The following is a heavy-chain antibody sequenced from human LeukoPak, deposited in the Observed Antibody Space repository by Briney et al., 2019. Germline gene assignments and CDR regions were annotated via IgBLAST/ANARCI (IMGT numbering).Heavy chain of an antibody. Sequence: GGSLRLSCAASGFTFSSYSMNWVRQAPGKGLEWVANIKQDGSEKNYVDPVKGRFTISRDNAENSLFLQMNSLRAEDTAVYYCARERYNSGWYYYFDYWGQGTLVTVSS. CDR2: IKQDGSEK. CDR3: ARERYNSGWYYYFDY. J-gene: IGHJ4*02. D-gene: IGHD6-19*01. CDR1: GFTFSSYS. V-gene: IGHV3-7*01.